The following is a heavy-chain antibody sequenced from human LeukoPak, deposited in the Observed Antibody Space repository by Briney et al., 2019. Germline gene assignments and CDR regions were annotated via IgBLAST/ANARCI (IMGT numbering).Heavy chain of an antibody. CDR3: ARGAYGDYFDY. V-gene: IGHV3-13*01. J-gene: IGHJ4*02. CDR2: IGTAGDT. D-gene: IGHD4-17*01. CDR1: GFTFSSYD. Sequence: GGSLRLSCAASGFTFSSYDMHWVRQATGKGLEWVSAIGTAGDTYYPGSVKGRFTVSRENAKNSLYLQMNSLRAGDTAVYYCARGAYGDYFDYWGQGTLVTVSS.